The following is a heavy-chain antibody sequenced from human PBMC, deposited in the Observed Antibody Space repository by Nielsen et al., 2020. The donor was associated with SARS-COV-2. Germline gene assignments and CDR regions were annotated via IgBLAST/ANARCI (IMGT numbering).Heavy chain of an antibody. J-gene: IGHJ4*02. CDR3: GRDRSTSGWWGFADY. V-gene: IGHV3-49*04. CDR1: GFTFGDYA. CDR2: IRSKAYGGTT. Sequence: GGSLRLSCTASGFTFGDYAMIWVRQAPGKGLEWVGFIRSKAYGGTTETAASLNGRFTISRDDSRSIAYLEVNSLITDDTAVYYCGRDRSTSGWWGFADYWGQGTLVTVSS. D-gene: IGHD6-19*01.